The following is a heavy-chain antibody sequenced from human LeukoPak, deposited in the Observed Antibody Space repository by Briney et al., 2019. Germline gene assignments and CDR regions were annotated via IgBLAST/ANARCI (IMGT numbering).Heavy chain of an antibody. D-gene: IGHD4-17*01. V-gene: IGHV1-24*01. CDR2: FDPEDGET. CDR1: GGTFSSYA. Sequence: ASVKVSCKASGGTFSSYAISWVRQAPGKGLEWMGGFDPEDGETIYAQKFQGRVTMTEDTSTDTAYMELSSLRSEDTAVYYCATLYGDPLVFDYWGQGTLVTVSS. CDR3: ATLYGDPLVFDY. J-gene: IGHJ4*02.